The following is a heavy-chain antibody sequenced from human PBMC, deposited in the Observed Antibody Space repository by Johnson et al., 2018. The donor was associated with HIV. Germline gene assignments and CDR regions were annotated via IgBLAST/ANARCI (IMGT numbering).Heavy chain of an antibody. Sequence: QMLLVESGGGVVQPGRSLRLSCAASGFTFSSYGMHWVRQAPGKGLEWVAVISYDGSNKYYADSVKGRFTISRDISKNTLYLQMNSLRAEDTAGYYCANFGDDSRKDRPENHDAFDIWGQGTMVTVSS. CDR3: ANFGDDSRKDRPENHDAFDI. V-gene: IGHV3-30*18. CDR1: GFTFSSYG. D-gene: IGHD3-22*01. CDR2: ISYDGSNK. J-gene: IGHJ3*02.